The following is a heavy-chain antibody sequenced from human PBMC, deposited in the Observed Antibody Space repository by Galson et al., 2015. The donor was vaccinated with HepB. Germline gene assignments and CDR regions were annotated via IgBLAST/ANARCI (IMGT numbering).Heavy chain of an antibody. Sequence: SETLSLTCAVYGGSFSGYYWSWIRQPPGKGLEWIGEINHSGSTNYNPSLKSRVTISVDTSKNQFSLKLSSVTAADTAVYYCARGLIYSSSGFSYGMDVWGQGTTVTVSS. CDR1: GGSFSGYY. CDR3: ARGLIYSSSGFSYGMDV. D-gene: IGHD6-6*01. V-gene: IGHV4-34*01. CDR2: INHSGST. J-gene: IGHJ6*02.